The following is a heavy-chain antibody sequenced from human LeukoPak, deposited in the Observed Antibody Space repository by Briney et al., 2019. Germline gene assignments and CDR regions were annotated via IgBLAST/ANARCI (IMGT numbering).Heavy chain of an antibody. D-gene: IGHD1-26*01. V-gene: IGHV3-30-3*01. CDR2: ISYDGSNK. J-gene: IGHJ4*02. Sequence: PGGSLRLSCAASGFTFSSYAMHWVRQAPGKGLEWVAVISYDGSNKYYADSVKGRFTISRDNSKNTLYLQMNSLRAEDTAVYYCAKDHASGSYFGVWGQGTLVTVSS. CDR1: GFTFSSYA. CDR3: AKDHASGSYFGV.